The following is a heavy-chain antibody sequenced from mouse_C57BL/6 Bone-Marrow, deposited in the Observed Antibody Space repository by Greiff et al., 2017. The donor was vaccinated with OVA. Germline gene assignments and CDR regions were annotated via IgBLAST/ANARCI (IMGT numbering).Heavy chain of an antibody. J-gene: IGHJ3*01. D-gene: IGHD1-1*02. Sequence: EVQLQQSGPELVKPGASVKISCKASGYTFTDYYMNWVKQSHGKSLEWIGDINPNNGGTSYNQKFKGKATLTVDKSSSTAYMELRSLTSEDSAVYDCARYGPRRAFAYWGQGTLVTVSA. CDR2: INPNNGGT. CDR1: GYTFTDYY. V-gene: IGHV1-26*01. CDR3: ARYGPRRAFAY.